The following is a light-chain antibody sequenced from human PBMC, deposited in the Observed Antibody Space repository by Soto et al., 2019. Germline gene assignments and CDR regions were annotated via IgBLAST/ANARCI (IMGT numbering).Light chain of an antibody. J-gene: IGKJ1*01. CDR2: GAS. V-gene: IGKV3-20*01. CDR1: QSVRSNY. CDR3: QQYGSSRT. Sequence: EIVFTQSPVTPSLSPGERATLSCRASQSVRSNYLAWYQQKPGQAPRILIYGASSKATGIPDRFSGSGSGTDFTLTISRLEPEDFAIYYCQQYGSSRTFGQGTKVDIK.